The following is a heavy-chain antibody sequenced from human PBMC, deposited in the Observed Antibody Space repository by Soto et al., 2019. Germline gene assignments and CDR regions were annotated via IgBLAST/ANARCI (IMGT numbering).Heavy chain of an antibody. CDR3: ARGGPYSSGWYPH. Sequence: QVQLVESGGGVVQPGRSLRLSCAASGFTFSSYAMHWVRQAPGKGLEWVAVISYDGSNKYYADSVKGRFTISRDNSKNTLYLQMNSLRAEDTAVYYCARGGPYSSGWYPHWGQGTLVTVSS. D-gene: IGHD6-19*01. CDR1: GFTFSSYA. CDR2: ISYDGSNK. J-gene: IGHJ4*02. V-gene: IGHV3-30-3*01.